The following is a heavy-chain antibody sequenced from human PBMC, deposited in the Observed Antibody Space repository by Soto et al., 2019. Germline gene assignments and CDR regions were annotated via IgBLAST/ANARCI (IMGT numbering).Heavy chain of an antibody. CDR1: GASVSSGTYY. J-gene: IGHJ5*02. CDR2: IYYTGST. D-gene: IGHD5-18*01. CDR3: ARGAGFSYASTWFDI. V-gene: IGHV4-61*03. Sequence: QVQLQESGPGLVKPSETLSLTCTVFGASVSSGTYYWSWIRQAPGKGLEWVGHIYYTGSTNYNHSLNNRFTISVDTSKNHFSLQLTSVTAADTAVYYCARGAGFSYASTWFDIWGQGTLVTVSS.